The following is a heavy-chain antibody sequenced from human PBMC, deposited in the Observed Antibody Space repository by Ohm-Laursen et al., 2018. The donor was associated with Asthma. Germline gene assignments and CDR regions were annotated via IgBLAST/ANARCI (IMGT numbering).Heavy chain of an antibody. D-gene: IGHD6-13*01. V-gene: IGHV3-30*18. CDR3: AKERSSSWPF. CDR2: ISYDGSNK. J-gene: IGHJ4*02. Sequence: SLRLSCAASGFTFSSYGMHWVRQAPGKGLEWVAVISYDGSNKYYADSVKGRFTISRDNSKNTLYLQMNSLRAEDTAVYYCAKERSSSWPFWGQGTLVTVSS. CDR1: GFTFSSYG.